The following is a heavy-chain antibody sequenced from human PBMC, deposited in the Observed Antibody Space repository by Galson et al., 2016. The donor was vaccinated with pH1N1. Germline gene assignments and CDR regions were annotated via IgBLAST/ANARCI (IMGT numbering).Heavy chain of an antibody. CDR2: INQDGSRK. CDR3: ATEDYYTSLY. D-gene: IGHD1-26*01. V-gene: IGHV3-7*01. CDR1: GFIFSDYW. Sequence: SLRLSCAASGFIFSDYWMSWVRQAPGKGLEWVAKINQDGSRKYYVDSMKARCTISRDNAENSLSLQMNSLRVEDTALYYCATEDYYTSLYWGQGVLVTVPS. J-gene: IGHJ4*02.